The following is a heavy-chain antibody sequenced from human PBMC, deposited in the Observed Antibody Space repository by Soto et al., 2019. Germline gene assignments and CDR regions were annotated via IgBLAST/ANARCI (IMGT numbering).Heavy chain of an antibody. CDR1: CGSISSGGYS. CDR3: ARVGTGTSWFDP. Sequence: PSETLSLTCAVSCGSISSGGYSWSWIRQPPGKGLEWIGYIYHSGSTYYNPSLKSQVTISVDRSKNQFSLKLSSVTAADTAVYYCARVGTGTSWFDPWGQGTLVTVSS. J-gene: IGHJ5*02. V-gene: IGHV4-30-2*01. CDR2: IYHSGST. D-gene: IGHD1-7*01.